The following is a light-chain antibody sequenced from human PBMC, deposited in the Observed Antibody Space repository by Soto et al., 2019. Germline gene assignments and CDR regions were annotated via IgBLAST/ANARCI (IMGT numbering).Light chain of an antibody. CDR1: SSDIGGYNY. Sequence: QSVLTQPASVSGSPGQSITISCTGTSSDIGGYNYVSWFQQHPGKAPKLMISDVSNRPSGVSNRFSGSKSGNTASLTISGLQAEDEADYYCSSYTSGSTFYVFGNGTKVTVL. CDR3: SSYTSGSTFYV. CDR2: DVS. V-gene: IGLV2-14*01. J-gene: IGLJ1*01.